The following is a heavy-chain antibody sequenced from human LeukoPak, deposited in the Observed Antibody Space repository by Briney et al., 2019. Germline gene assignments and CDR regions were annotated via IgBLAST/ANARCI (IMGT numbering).Heavy chain of an antibody. CDR1: GFTFSSYA. J-gene: IGHJ6*02. Sequence: GRSLRLSCAASGFTFSSYAMHWVRQAPGKGLEWVAVISYDGSNKYYADSVKGRFTISRDNSKNTQYLQMNSLRAEDTAVYYCATSWGPDTSAFRWGRDGMDVWGPGTTVIVS. D-gene: IGHD3-16*01. CDR3: ATSWGPDTSAFRWGRDGMDV. V-gene: IGHV3-30-3*01. CDR2: ISYDGSNK.